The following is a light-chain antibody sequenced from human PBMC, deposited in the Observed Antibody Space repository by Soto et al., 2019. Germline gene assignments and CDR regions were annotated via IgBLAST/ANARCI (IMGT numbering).Light chain of an antibody. J-gene: IGLJ2*01. Sequence: QSALIQPRSVSGSPGQSVTISCTGTSTDVGGYDYVSWYQQHPGKAPKLIIYNVNKRPSGVPDRLSCSKSGNTASLTISGLQDDDEADYYCCSYGGTYTFFGGGTKLTVL. V-gene: IGLV2-11*01. CDR2: NVN. CDR1: STDVGGYDY. CDR3: CSYGGTYTF.